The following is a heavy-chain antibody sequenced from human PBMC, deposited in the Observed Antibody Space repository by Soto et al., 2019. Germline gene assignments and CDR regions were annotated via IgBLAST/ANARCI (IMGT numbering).Heavy chain of an antibody. J-gene: IGHJ4*02. D-gene: IGHD4-17*01. V-gene: IGHV1-18*01. CDR2: ISAYNGNT. CDR1: GYTFTSYG. CDR3: AREDMTTVTTNRISDPFDY. Sequence: ASVKVSCKASGYTFTSYGISWVRQAPGQGLEWMGWISAYNGNTNYAQKLQGRVTMTTDTSTSTAYMELRSLRSDDTAVYYCAREDMTTVTTNRISDPFDYWGQGTLVTVSS.